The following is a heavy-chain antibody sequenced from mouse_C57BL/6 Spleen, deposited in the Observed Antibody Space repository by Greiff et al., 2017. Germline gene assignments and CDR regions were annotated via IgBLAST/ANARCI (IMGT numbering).Heavy chain of an antibody. V-gene: IGHV1-26*01. CDR3: ASAMDY. CDR1: GYTFTDYY. CDR2: INPNNGGT. Sequence: VQLQQSGPELVKPGASVKISCKASGYTFTDYYMNWVKQSHGKSLEWIGDINPNNGGTSYNQKFKGKATLTVDKSSSTAYMELRRLTSEDSAVYYCASAMDYWGQGTSVTVSS. J-gene: IGHJ4*01.